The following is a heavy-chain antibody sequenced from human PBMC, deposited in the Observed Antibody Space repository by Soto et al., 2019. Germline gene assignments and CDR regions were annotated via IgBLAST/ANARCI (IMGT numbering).Heavy chain of an antibody. D-gene: IGHD4-17*01. CDR2: IIPIFGTA. V-gene: IGHV1-69*06. CDR3: ARHRDLRYPTREY. Sequence: ASVKVSCKASGGTFSSYAISWVRQAPGQGLEWMGGIIPIFGTANYAQKFQGRVTITADKSTSTAYMELSSLRSEDTAVYYCARHRDLRYPTREYWGQRTLVNLS. CDR1: GGTFSSYA. J-gene: IGHJ4*02.